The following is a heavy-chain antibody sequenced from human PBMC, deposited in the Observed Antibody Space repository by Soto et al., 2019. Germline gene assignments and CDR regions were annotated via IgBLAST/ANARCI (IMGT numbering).Heavy chain of an antibody. CDR2: ISSSSSYI. V-gene: IGHV3-21*01. Sequence: PGGSLRLSCAASGFTFSSYSMNWVRQAPGKGLEWVSSISSSSSYIYYADSVKGRFTISRDNAKNSLYLQMNSLRAEDTAVYYCASETGYSYGGFDYSGQGTLDIVSS. J-gene: IGHJ4*02. CDR3: ASETGYSYGGFDY. D-gene: IGHD5-18*01. CDR1: GFTFSSYS.